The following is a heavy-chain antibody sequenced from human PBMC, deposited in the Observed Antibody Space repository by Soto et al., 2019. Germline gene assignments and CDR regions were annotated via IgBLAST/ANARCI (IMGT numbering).Heavy chain of an antibody. V-gene: IGHV3-53*01. J-gene: IGHJ4*02. CDR3: TRDGRGLGRLSLFEY. D-gene: IGHD2-21*02. CDR1: GFNVNSDY. CDR2: IYSGETT. Sequence: GSLRLSCAASGFNVNSDYMNWVRQTPGKGLEWVASIYSGETTYYADSVRVRFTISSDKSKNTLYFQLSGLRIEDTAVYYCTRDGRGLGRLSLFEYWGQGVLVTVSS.